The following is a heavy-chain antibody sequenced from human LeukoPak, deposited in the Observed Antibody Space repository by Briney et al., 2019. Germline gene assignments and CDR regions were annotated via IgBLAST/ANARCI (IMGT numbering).Heavy chain of an antibody. CDR1: GFTFSSYA. CDR2: ISYDGSNK. V-gene: IGHV3-30-3*01. J-gene: IGHJ4*02. Sequence: GGSLRLSCAASGFTFSSYAMHWVRQAPGKGLEWVAVISYDGSNKYYVDSVKGRFTISRDNSKNTLYLQMNSLRAEDTAVYYCAREYDYVQADWGQGTLVTVSS. D-gene: IGHD3-16*01. CDR3: AREYDYVQAD.